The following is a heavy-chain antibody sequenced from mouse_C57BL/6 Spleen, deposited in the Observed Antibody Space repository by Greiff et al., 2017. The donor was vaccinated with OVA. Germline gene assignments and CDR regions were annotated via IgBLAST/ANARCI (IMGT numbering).Heavy chain of an antibody. CDR1: GFNIKNTY. D-gene: IGHD2-3*01. CDR3: ARGAYDYFDY. J-gene: IGHJ2*01. Sequence: VQLQQSVAELVRPGASVKLSCTASGFNIKNTYMPWVKQRPEQGLEWIGRIDPANGNTKYAPKVQGKATITADTSSNTAYLQLSSLTSEDTAIYYCARGAYDYFDYWGQGTTLTVSS. CDR2: IDPANGNT. V-gene: IGHV14-3*01.